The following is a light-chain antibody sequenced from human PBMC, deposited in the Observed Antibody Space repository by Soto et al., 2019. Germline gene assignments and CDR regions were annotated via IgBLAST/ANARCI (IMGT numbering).Light chain of an antibody. CDR1: QSVSNY. CDR2: DAS. J-gene: IGKJ4*01. CDR3: QQHSNWPLT. Sequence: EIVMPQSPATLSVSPGERATLSCRASQSVSNYLSWYQQKRGQAPRLLIYDASSRAAGVPERFSASGSGTDFTLTISSLEPEDFTFYYCQQHSNWPLTFGGGTKVDIK. V-gene: IGKV3-11*01.